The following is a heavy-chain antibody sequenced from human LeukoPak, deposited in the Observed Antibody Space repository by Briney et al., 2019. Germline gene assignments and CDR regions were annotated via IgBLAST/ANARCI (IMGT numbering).Heavy chain of an antibody. CDR1: GYSFTGYY. CDR3: AKVVYSSNWYGKYAFDI. J-gene: IGHJ3*02. D-gene: IGHD6-13*01. CDR2: INPNSGAT. Sequence: GASVKASCKASGYSFTGYYMYWVRQAPGQGLEWMGWINPNSGATNNAQKFQGRVTMTRDTSISTAYMELSRLGSDDTAVYYCAKVVYSSNWYGKYAFDIWGQGTMVTVSS. V-gene: IGHV1-2*02.